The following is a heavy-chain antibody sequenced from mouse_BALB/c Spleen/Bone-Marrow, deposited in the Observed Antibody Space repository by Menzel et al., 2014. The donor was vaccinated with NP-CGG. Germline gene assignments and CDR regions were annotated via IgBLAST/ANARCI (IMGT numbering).Heavy chain of an antibody. CDR1: GFTFTDYY. CDR3: ARDRGGLLHDY. V-gene: IGHV7-3*02. J-gene: IGHJ2*01. CDR2: IRNKANGYTT. D-gene: IGHD1-1*01. Sequence: EVQLVESGGGLVQPGGSLRLSCATSGFTFTDYYMSWVRQLPGKALEWLGFIRNKANGYTTEYSASVKGRFTISRDSSQSILYLQMNTLRAEDSATYYCARDRGGLLHDYWGQGTTLTVSS.